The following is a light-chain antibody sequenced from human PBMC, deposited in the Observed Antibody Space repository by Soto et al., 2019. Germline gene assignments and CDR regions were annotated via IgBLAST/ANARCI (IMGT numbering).Light chain of an antibody. V-gene: IGKV1-9*01. J-gene: IGKJ4*01. Sequence: DIQLTQSPSFLSASVGDRVTITCRASQGISSYLAWYQQKPGKAPKLLIYAASTLRSGVPSRFSGSGFGKKFTPPNSSLPPENFGTYYCQKLNSYPRLTFGGGTKVEMK. CDR2: AAS. CDR1: QGISSY. CDR3: QKLNSYPRLT.